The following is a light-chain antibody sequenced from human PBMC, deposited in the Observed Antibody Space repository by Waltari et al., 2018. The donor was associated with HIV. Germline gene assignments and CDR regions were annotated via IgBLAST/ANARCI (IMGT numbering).Light chain of an antibody. CDR2: EDS. Sequence: NFMLTQPHSVSESPEKTVTISCTRSSGSIASNYVQWYQQRPYSAPIIVIYEDSQRPSGVPDRFSGSVDSSSNSASLTSSGLKTEDEADYYCQSYDRTSHVFGGGTKLTVL. CDR3: QSYDRTSHV. CDR1: SGSIASNY. V-gene: IGLV6-57*03. J-gene: IGLJ3*02.